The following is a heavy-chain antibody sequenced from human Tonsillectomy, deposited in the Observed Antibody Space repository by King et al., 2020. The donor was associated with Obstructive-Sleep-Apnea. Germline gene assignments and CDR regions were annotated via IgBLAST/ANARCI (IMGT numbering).Heavy chain of an antibody. CDR2: ISSSIGYI. D-gene: IGHD2-8*02. V-gene: IGHV3-21*01. CDR3: ARSTGRYYFDY. Sequence: QLVQSGGGLVKPGGSLRLSCAASGFTFSSYSMNWVRQAPGKGLEWVSSISSSIGYIYYADSVKGRFTISRDNAQNSLYLQMNSLRAEDTAVYYCARSTGRYYFDYWGQGTLVTVSS. J-gene: IGHJ4*02. CDR1: GFTFSSYS.